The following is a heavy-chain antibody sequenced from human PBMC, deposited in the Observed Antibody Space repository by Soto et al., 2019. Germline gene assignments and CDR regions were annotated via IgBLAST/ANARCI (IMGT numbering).Heavy chain of an antibody. CDR2: IYYSGST. CDR1: GGSISSSSYY. CDR3: ARQGPRMVRGVIPNWFEP. V-gene: IGHV4-39*01. Sequence: QLQLQESGPGLVKPSETLSLTCTVSGGSISSSSYYWGWIRHPPGKGPEWIGSIYYSGSTYYNPSLKSRVTLSVDTSQNQFSLQLSSVTAAARALYYWARQGPRMVRGVIPNWFEPWGQGTLVTVST. J-gene: IGHJ5*02. D-gene: IGHD3-10*01.